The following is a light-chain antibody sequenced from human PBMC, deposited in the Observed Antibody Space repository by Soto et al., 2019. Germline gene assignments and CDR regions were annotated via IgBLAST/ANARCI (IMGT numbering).Light chain of an antibody. CDR1: QTISTY. V-gene: IGKV1-39*01. Sequence: IEVTQSPSSLAASLGDRATITCRASQTISTYVNWYRQKSGAAPELLIYDASTLQSGVPSRFSGSGSGTEFTLTISSLQSEDFAVYYCLQYNNWWTFGQGTKVDIK. CDR3: LQYNNWWT. CDR2: DAS. J-gene: IGKJ1*01.